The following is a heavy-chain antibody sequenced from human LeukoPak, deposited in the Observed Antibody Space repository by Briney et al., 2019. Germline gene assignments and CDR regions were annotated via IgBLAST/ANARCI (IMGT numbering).Heavy chain of an antibody. D-gene: IGHD1-26*01. Sequence: GRSLRLSCAASGFSFSTYAMHWVRQAPGKGLEWVAVISNDGSNKYYADSVKGRFTISRDNSKNTLYMQLNSLRAEDTAVYYCARGYSGSATGFDYWGQGTLVTVSS. CDR3: ARGYSGSATGFDY. V-gene: IGHV3-30*04. J-gene: IGHJ4*02. CDR2: ISNDGSNK. CDR1: GFSFSTYA.